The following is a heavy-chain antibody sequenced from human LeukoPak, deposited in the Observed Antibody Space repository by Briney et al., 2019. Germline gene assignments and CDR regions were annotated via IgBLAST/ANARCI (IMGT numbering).Heavy chain of an antibody. J-gene: IGHJ3*02. D-gene: IGHD3-3*01. Sequence: GGSLRLSRAASGFTFSSYAMSWVRQAPGKGLEWVSAISGSGGSTYYADSVKGRFTISRDNSKNTLYLQMNSLRAEDTAVYYCAKSGGVVQGAFDIWGQGTMVTVSS. CDR2: ISGSGGST. CDR1: GFTFSSYA. CDR3: AKSGGVVQGAFDI. V-gene: IGHV3-23*01.